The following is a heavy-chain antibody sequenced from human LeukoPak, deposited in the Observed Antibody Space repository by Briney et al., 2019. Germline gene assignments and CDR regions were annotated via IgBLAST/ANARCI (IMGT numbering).Heavy chain of an antibody. CDR3: ARGLSYYDSSGYGGRFDY. CDR2: INWNGGST. CDR1: GFTFDDYG. V-gene: IGHV3-20*04. D-gene: IGHD3-22*01. J-gene: IGHJ4*02. Sequence: GGSLRLSCAASGFTFDDYGMSWVRQAPGKWLEWVSGINWNGGSTGYADSVKGRFTISRDNAKNSLYLQMNSLRAEDTALYYCARGLSYYDSSGYGGRFDYWGQGTLVTVSS.